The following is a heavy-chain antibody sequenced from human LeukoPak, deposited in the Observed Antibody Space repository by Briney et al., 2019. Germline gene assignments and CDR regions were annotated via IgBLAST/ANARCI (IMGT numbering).Heavy chain of an antibody. J-gene: IGHJ6*02. CDR2: IYYSGST. Sequence: SETLSLTCTVSGGSISSYYWSWIRQPPGKGLEWIGYIYYSGSTNYNPSLKSRVTISVDTSKNQFSLKLSSVTAADTAVYYCASRYSSGGGYYYYGMDVWGQGTTVTVSS. V-gene: IGHV4-59*08. CDR1: GGSISSYY. CDR3: ASRYSSGGGYYYYGMDV. D-gene: IGHD6-19*01.